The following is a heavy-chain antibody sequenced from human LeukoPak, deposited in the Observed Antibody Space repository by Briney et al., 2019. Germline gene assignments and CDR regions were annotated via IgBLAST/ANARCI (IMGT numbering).Heavy chain of an antibody. V-gene: IGHV3-53*01. Sequence: GGSLRLSCAASGFTVSSNYMSWVRQAPGKRLEWVSVIYSGGSTYYADSVKGRFTISRDNSKNTLYLQMNSLRTGHSIVYYCARVVVPAAMSLVSWFDPWGQGTLVTVSS. CDR2: IYSGGST. J-gene: IGHJ5*02. CDR1: GFTVSSNY. D-gene: IGHD2-2*01. CDR3: ARVVVPAAMSLVSWFDP.